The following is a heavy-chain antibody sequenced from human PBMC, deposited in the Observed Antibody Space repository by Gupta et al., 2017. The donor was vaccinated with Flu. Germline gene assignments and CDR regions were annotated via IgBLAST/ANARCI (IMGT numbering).Heavy chain of an antibody. Sequence: EGQLVESGGGLARPWGSLRLSSAAFGFTFTYYTMNWVRQAPGKGLEWVSSISSTSSFIYYADSLKGRFTISRDNTKSSLYLQMNSLRAEDTAVYYCARDLGEGYYYGMDVWGPGTTVTVSS. J-gene: IGHJ6*02. CDR2: ISSTSSFI. V-gene: IGHV3-21*01. CDR3: ARDLGEGYYYGMDV. CDR1: GFTFTYYT.